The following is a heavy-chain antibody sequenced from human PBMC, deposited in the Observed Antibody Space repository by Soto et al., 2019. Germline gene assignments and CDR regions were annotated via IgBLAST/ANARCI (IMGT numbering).Heavy chain of an antibody. V-gene: IGHV1-18*01. J-gene: IGHJ4*02. CDR2: ISGYNNNK. Sequence: QIQLVQSGTEVREPGASVKVSCQASGYTFTSYGIIWVRQAPGQGLELMGWISGYNNNKNYAQKYQARVTMTTDTSTRTAYMELRSLRSDDTAVYYCARIGAIAPAEGDYWGQGTRVTGSS. CDR3: ARIGAIAPAEGDY. CDR1: GYTFTSYG. D-gene: IGHD6-13*01.